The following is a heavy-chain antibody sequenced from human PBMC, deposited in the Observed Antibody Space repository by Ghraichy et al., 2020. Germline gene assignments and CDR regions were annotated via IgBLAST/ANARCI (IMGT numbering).Heavy chain of an antibody. CDR2: ISSSSRTI. V-gene: IGHV3-48*01. CDR1: GFTSTRYS. CDR3: TRDQESGYYGLDV. J-gene: IGHJ6*02. Sequence: LSLTCAASGFTSTRYSMNWVRQAPGQGLEWISYISSSSRTIYYADSVKGRFTISRDNAKNSVSLQMNSLRAEDTAVYYCTRDQESGYYGLDVWGQGTTVTVSS.